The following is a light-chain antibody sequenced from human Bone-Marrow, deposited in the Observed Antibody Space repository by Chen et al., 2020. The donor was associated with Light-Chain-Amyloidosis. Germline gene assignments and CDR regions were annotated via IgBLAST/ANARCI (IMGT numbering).Light chain of an antibody. J-gene: IGKJ1*01. CDR3: QQYNNWPGT. V-gene: IGKV3-15*01. CDR2: DAS. Sequence: ETVMTQSPATLSVSPGDRATLSCRASQTVITNLAWYQQKPGQAPRLLIVDASTRATGVPARFSGSGSGTEFTLTLSSLQSDDLAVYFCQQYNNWPGTFGQGTKVEIK. CDR1: QTVITN.